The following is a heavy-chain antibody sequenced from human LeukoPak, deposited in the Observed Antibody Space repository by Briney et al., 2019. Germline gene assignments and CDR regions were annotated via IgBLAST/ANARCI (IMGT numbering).Heavy chain of an antibody. Sequence: SETLSLTCAVYGGSYSGYYWSWIRQPPGKGLEWIGEITDSGSTNYNPSLKSRVTISVDRSRNQFSLKLSSVTAADTAVYFCARKGPLRDNIPFMDDWGEGTTVTVSS. V-gene: IGHV4-34*01. J-gene: IGHJ6*03. CDR1: GGSYSGYY. D-gene: IGHD5/OR15-5a*01. CDR2: ITDSGST. CDR3: ARKGPLRDNIPFMDD.